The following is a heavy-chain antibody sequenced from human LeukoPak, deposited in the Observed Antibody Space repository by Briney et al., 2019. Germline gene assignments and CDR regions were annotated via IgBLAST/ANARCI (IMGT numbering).Heavy chain of an antibody. J-gene: IGHJ4*02. D-gene: IGHD5-24*01. V-gene: IGHV4-59*01. CDR1: GGSISSYY. Sequence: SETLSLACTVSGGSISSYYWSWIRQPPGKGLEWIGYIYYSGSTNYNPSLKSRVTISVDTSKNQFSLKLSSVTAADTAVYYCARRDGYYLDYWGQGTLVTVSS. CDR2: IYYSGST. CDR3: ARRDGYYLDY.